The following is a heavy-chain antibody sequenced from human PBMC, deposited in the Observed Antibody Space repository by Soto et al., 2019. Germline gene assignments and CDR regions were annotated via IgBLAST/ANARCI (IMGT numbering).Heavy chain of an antibody. CDR3: AKDRIVVVVAGPDAFDI. V-gene: IGHV3-23*01. Sequence: GGSLRLSCAASGFTFSSYAMSGVRQAPGKGLEWVSAISGSGGSTYYADSVKGRFTISRDNSKNTLYLQMNSLRAEDTAVYYCAKDRIVVVVAGPDAFDIWGQGTMVTVSS. CDR2: ISGSGGST. CDR1: GFTFSSYA. D-gene: IGHD2-15*01. J-gene: IGHJ3*02.